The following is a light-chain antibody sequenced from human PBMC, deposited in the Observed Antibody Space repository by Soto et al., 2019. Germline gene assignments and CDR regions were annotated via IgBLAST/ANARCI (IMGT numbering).Light chain of an antibody. CDR1: QSVSSN. CDR3: QQCNNWPIT. Sequence: IVMTQSPATLSVSPGERATLSCRASQSVSSNLAWYQQKPGQAPRLLIYGASTRATGIPARFSGSGSGTEFTLTISSLQPEDFAVYYCQQCNNWPITFGQGTRLEI. CDR2: GAS. J-gene: IGKJ5*01. V-gene: IGKV3-15*01.